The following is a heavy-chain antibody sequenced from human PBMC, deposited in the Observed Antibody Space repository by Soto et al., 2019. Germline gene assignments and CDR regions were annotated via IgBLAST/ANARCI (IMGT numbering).Heavy chain of an antibody. D-gene: IGHD6-19*01. CDR3: ARGVSSGGALYGMDV. J-gene: IGHJ6*02. CDR2: IIPILGIA. CDR1: GGTFSSYT. V-gene: IGHV1-69*02. Sequence: QVQLVQSGAEVKKPGSSVKVSCKASGGTFSSYTISWVRQAPGQGLEWMGRIIPILGIANYAQKFQGRVTIXADISXXTAYMELSSRRSEDTAVYYCARGVSSGGALYGMDVWGQGTTVTVSS.